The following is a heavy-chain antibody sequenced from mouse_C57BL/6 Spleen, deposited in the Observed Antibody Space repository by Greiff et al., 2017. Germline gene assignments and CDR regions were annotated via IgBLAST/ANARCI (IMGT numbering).Heavy chain of an antibody. CDR1: GYTSPRYW. D-gene: IGHD1-1*01. CDR2: IDPSDSEI. J-gene: IGHJ3*01. Sequence: VQLQQPGAALVRPGSSVKLSCKASGYTSPRYWMHWVKQRPIQGLEWIGNIDPSDSEIHYNQKFQDKATLTVDKSSSTAYMQLSSLTSEDSAVYDCARPIYYYGSSYGAWFAYWGQGTLVTVSA. CDR3: ARPIYYYGSSYGAWFAY. V-gene: IGHV1-52*01.